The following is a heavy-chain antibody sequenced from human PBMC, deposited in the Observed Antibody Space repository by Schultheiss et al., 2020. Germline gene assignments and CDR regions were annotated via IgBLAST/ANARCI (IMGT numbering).Heavy chain of an antibody. CDR3: ARLLSGYSYAADY. CDR2: IDPSDSYT. CDR1: GYTFTSYG. V-gene: IGHV5-10-1*01. D-gene: IGHD5-18*01. J-gene: IGHJ4*02. Sequence: SCKASGYTFTSYGISWVRQMPGKGLEWMGRIDPSDSYTNYSPSFQGHVTISADKSISTAYLQWSSLKASDTAMYYCARLLSGYSYAADYWGQGTLVTVSS.